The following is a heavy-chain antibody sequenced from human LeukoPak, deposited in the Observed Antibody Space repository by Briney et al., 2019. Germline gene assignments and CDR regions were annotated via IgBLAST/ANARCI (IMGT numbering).Heavy chain of an antibody. CDR3: AREGASSSWYLNY. CDR2: INPNSGDT. J-gene: IGHJ4*02. V-gene: IGHV1-2*02. Sequence: GASVKVSCKASGYTFTGYYMHWVRQAPGQGLEWMGWINPNSGDTNYAQKFQGRVTMTRDTSISTAYMELSRLRSDDTAVYYCAREGASSSWYLNYWGQGTLVTVSS. CDR1: GYTFTGYY. D-gene: IGHD6-13*01.